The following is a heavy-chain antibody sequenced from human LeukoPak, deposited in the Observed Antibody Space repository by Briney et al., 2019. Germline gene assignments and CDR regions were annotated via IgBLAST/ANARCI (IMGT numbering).Heavy chain of an antibody. D-gene: IGHD3-9*01. Sequence: SETLSLTCTVSGASISTYYWTWIRQPPGKGLEWIGDIYTSGSTNYNSSLKSRVTISVDTSKNQFSLKLNSVTAADTAVYYCARRNYYILTGYTYYYYYMDVWGKGTTVTVSS. J-gene: IGHJ6*03. CDR1: GASISTYY. CDR3: ARRNYYILTGYTYYYYYMDV. V-gene: IGHV4-4*09. CDR2: IYTSGST.